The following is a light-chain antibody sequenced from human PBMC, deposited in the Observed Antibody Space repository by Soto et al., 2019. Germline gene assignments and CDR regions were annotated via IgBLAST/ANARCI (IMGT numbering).Light chain of an antibody. CDR2: GAS. CDR3: QQYNKRPQT. Sequence: EIEMTQSPASLCVSPGERATLSCRASQSVATNLAWYQQRPGQAPRLLIYGASKRAIGLPARFSGSGSGTEFTLTITSLQSEDFAVYYCQQYNKRPQTFGQGTKVDIK. CDR1: QSVATN. V-gene: IGKV3-15*01. J-gene: IGKJ1*01.